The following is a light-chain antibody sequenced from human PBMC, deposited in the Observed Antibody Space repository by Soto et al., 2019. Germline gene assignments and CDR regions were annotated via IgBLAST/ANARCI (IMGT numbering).Light chain of an antibody. CDR3: QQSQSGPPLT. CDR2: DAY. J-gene: IGKJ4*01. CDR1: QSVSRY. Sequence: ETVLTQSPATLSLSPGERATLSCRASQSVSRYLAWYQQKPGQAPRLLIYDAYNRATGIPARFSGSGSGTEFTLTISSLEPEDFAVYYCQQSQSGPPLTFGGGTKVEIK. V-gene: IGKV3-11*01.